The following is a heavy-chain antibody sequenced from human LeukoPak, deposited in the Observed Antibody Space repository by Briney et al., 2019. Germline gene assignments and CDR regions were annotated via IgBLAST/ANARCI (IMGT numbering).Heavy chain of an antibody. V-gene: IGHV4-39*07. Sequence: PSETLSLTCTVSGGSISSSSYYWGWIRQPPGKGLEWIGSIYYSGSTYYNPSLKSRVTISVDTSKNQFSLKLSSVTAADTAVYYCARLRVGSSGWLRYYFDYWGQGTLVTVSS. J-gene: IGHJ4*02. CDR2: IYYSGST. CDR3: ARLRVGSSGWLRYYFDY. CDR1: GGSISSSSYY. D-gene: IGHD6-19*01.